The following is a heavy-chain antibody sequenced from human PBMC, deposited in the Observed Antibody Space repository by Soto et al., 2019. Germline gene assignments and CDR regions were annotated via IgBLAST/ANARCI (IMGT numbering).Heavy chain of an antibody. V-gene: IGHV3-23*01. J-gene: IGHJ4*02. D-gene: IGHD2-2*01. CDR3: AKATRGQCISAHCYAFDF. Sequence: EVQLLESGGGLVQPGGSLRLSCAASEFTFTNYAMNWVRHSPGKGLEWVASVIGTGIDTYHAASVKGRFTISRDNSRNTMYLEMNRLRAEDTAMYHCAKATRGQCISAHCYAFDFWGQGILVTVS. CDR1: EFTFTNYA. CDR2: VIGTGIDT.